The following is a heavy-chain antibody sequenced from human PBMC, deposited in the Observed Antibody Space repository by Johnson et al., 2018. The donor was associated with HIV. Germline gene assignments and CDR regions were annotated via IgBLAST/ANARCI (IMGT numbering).Heavy chain of an antibody. Sequence: EVQLVESGGGVVRPGGSLRLSCAVSGFTFEDYGISWVHQAPGKGLEWVGRIKSKTEGGTTDYAAPVKGRFTISRDDSKNTLYLQMNSLKTEDTAVYYCTTYPNYYDNAFDIWGQGTMVTVSS. J-gene: IGHJ3*02. V-gene: IGHV3-15*01. CDR1: GFTFEDYG. D-gene: IGHD3-22*01. CDR2: IKSKTEGGTT. CDR3: TTYPNYYDNAFDI.